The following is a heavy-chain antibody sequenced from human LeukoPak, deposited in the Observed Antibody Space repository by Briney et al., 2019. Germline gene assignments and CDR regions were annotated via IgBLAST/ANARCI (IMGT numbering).Heavy chain of an antibody. D-gene: IGHD5-12*01. J-gene: IGHJ4*02. CDR1: GFTFSSYG. V-gene: IGHV3-30*18. CDR3: AKDRRGGYAVDY. Sequence: GGSLRLSCAASGFTFSSYGMHWVRQAPGKGLEWVAVISYDGSNKYYADSVKGRFTISRDNSKNTLYLQMNSLRAEDTAVYYCAKDRRGGYAVDYWGQGTLVTVSS. CDR2: ISYDGSNK.